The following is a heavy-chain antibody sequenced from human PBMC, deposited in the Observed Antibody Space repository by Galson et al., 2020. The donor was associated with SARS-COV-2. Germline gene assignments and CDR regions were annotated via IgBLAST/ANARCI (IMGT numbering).Heavy chain of an antibody. Sequence: SQTLSLTCTVSGGSISSSSYYWGWIRQPPGKGLEWIGSIYYSGSTYYNPSLKSRVTISVDTSKNQFSLKLSSVTAADTAVYYCAGEVVGATKYYYYGMDVWGQGTTVTVSS. J-gene: IGHJ6*02. V-gene: IGHV4-39*07. CDR2: IYYSGST. D-gene: IGHD1-26*01. CDR3: AGEVVGATKYYYYGMDV. CDR1: GGSISSSSYY.